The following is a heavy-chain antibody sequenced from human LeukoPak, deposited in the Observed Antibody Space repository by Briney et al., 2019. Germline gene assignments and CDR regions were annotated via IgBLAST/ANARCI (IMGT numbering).Heavy chain of an antibody. V-gene: IGHV4-59*01. Sequence: SETLSLTCTVFDGATSYNYWTWIRQPPGKGLEWIGYIHYSGYTNYNPSLKSRATISIDTSKNQLSLMLNSVTAADTAIYHCARDLFGGGYFDYWGQGTPVTVSS. D-gene: IGHD3-3*01. CDR1: DGATSYNY. J-gene: IGHJ4*02. CDR2: IHYSGYT. CDR3: ARDLFGGGYFDY.